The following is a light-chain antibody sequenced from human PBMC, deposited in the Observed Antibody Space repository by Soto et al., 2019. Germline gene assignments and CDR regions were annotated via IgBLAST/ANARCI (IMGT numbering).Light chain of an antibody. Sequence: QSALTQRPFASGSPGQSVTISCTGASSDVGAFDYVSWYQQYPGEAPKLLIYDVNKRPSGVPDRFSGSKSDNTASLTVSGLQAEDEADFYCSSYAGNNIFVFGTGTKVTVL. J-gene: IGLJ1*01. CDR3: SSYAGNNIFV. CDR2: DVN. CDR1: SSDVGAFDY. V-gene: IGLV2-8*01.